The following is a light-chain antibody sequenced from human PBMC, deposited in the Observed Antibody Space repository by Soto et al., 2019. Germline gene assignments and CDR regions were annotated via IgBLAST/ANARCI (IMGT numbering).Light chain of an antibody. Sequence: EIMLKHSPGTLSLSQGERAALSASVSQSVGSTYLAWYQHKPGQAPRLLIYGTSSRATGIADRFSGSGSGTDFPLTISRLEPEDSAVYHCQQYGDSPWTFGQGTKVDIK. CDR3: QQYGDSPWT. J-gene: IGKJ1*01. V-gene: IGKV3-20*01. CDR2: GTS. CDR1: QSVGSTY.